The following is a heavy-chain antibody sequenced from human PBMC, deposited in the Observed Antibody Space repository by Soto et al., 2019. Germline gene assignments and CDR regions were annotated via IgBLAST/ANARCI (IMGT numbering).Heavy chain of an antibody. CDR1: GGTFSSYA. CDR3: AREDSGYHSRWFDP. CDR2: IIPIFGTA. Sequence: GASVKVSCKASGGTFSSYAISWVRQAPGQGLEWMGGIIPIFGTANYAQKFQGRVTSTAEKSTSTAYMERSSLRSEDTAGDYCAREDSGYHSRWFDPWGQGPLVTVSS. V-gene: IGHV1-69*06. J-gene: IGHJ5*02. D-gene: IGHD5-12*01.